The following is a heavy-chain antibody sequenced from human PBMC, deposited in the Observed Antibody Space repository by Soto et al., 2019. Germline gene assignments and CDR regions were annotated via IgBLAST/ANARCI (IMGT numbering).Heavy chain of an antibody. V-gene: IGHV3-15*07. J-gene: IGHJ5*02. CDR3: TTGVPAAISWFDP. CDR1: GFTFSNAW. CDR2: IKSKTDGGTT. Sequence: GGSLRLSCAASGFTFSNAWMNWVRQAPGKGLEWVGRIKSKTDGGTTDYAAPVKGRFTISRDDSKNTLYLQMNSLKTEDTAVYYCTTGVPAAISWFDPWGQGTLVTVSS. D-gene: IGHD2-2*01.